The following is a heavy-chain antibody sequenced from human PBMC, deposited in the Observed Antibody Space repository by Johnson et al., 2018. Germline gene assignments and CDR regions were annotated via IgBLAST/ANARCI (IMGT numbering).Heavy chain of an antibody. Sequence: VQLQESGGGLVRPGGSLRLSCVASGFTFRNYWMHWVRQTSGKGLVWVSRIKGDGSRTDYADSVKGRFTISRDNAKNTLYMEMNNLRVEDTAVYYCASGLGNTAMAPDGIGYWGQGTLVTVSS. V-gene: IGHV3-74*01. D-gene: IGHD5-18*01. CDR3: ASGLGNTAMAPDGIGY. CDR1: GFTFRNYW. J-gene: IGHJ4*02. CDR2: IKGDGSRT.